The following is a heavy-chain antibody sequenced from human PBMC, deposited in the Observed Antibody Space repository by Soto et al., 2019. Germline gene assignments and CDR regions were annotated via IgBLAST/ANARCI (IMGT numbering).Heavy chain of an antibody. J-gene: IGHJ4*02. CDR2: VGGSGDST. CDR1: GFTFSNYA. Sequence: EVQLLDSGGGLVQPGGSLRLSCAASGFTFSNYAMSWVRQAPGKGLGWVSGVGGSGDSTYYADSVKGRFTISRDNSKDTLYLQMNSLRAEDMAVYYCAKSPLGYCSGGSCYPPHYFDYWGQGTLVTVSS. V-gene: IGHV3-23*01. CDR3: AKSPLGYCSGGSCYPPHYFDY. D-gene: IGHD2-15*01.